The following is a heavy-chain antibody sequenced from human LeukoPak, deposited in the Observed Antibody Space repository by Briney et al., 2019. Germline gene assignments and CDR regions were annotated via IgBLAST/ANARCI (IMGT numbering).Heavy chain of an antibody. D-gene: IGHD3-22*01. J-gene: IGHJ4*02. CDR1: GFSFSSYA. CDR2: ISESGGYT. CDR3: ARASSGYLYYFEY. Sequence: RGGSLRLSCADSGFSFSSYAMSWVRQAPGKGLEWVSTISESGGYTNYADSVKGRFTVSRDNSKNTLYLQMNTLRAEDTAVYYCARASSGYLYYFEYWGQGTLVTVSS. V-gene: IGHV3-23*01.